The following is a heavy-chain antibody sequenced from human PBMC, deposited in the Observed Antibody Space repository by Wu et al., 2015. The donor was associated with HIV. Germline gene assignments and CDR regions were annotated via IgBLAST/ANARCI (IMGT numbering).Heavy chain of an antibody. CDR1: GYTFTDFY. CDR2: IKPSSGLI. Sequence: QVQLVQSGAEVKKPGASVKVSCKASGYTFTDFYIHWVRQAPGQGLEWMGWIKPSSGLINYAPKFQGRVTMTRDTSINTAYVELASLRPDDTAVYYCARVTYVRRGWGQGTLVTVSS. CDR3: ARVTYVRRG. V-gene: IGHV1-2*02. J-gene: IGHJ4*02. D-gene: IGHD3-10*02.